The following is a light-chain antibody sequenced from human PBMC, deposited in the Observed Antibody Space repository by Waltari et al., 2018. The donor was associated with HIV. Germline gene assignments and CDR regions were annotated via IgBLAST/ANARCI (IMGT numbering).Light chain of an antibody. V-gene: IGLV2-14*01. CDR2: EIS. Sequence: QSALTQPAPVSWSPGQSITISCTGTSSDVGGYNYVSWYQQHPGKAPKLMIYEISNRPSGISNRFSCSRSRNTVSLTISALQAEDEADYSSSSHTGNNKVFGNGTKITVL. CDR1: SSDVGGYNY. J-gene: IGLJ1*01. CDR3: SSHTGNNKV.